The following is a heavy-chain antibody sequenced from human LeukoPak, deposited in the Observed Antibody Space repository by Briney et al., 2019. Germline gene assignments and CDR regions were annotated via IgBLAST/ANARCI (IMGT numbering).Heavy chain of an antibody. V-gene: IGHV3-43D*04. CDR1: GFTFDDYA. D-gene: IGHD3-16*01. CDR2: ISWDSGST. J-gene: IGHJ6*04. CDR3: AKDRDTFNSYYYGMDV. Sequence: PGGSLRLSCAASGFTFDDYAMHWVRQAPGKGLEWVSLISWDSGSTYYADSVKGRFTISRDNSKNSLYLQMNSLRAEDTALYYCAKDRDTFNSYYYGMDVWGKGTTVTVSS.